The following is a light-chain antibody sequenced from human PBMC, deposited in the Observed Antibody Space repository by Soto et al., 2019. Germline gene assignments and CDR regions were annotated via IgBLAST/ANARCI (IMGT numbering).Light chain of an antibody. Sequence: EIVMTQSPATLSVSPGERATLSCRASQSVSSNLAWYQQKPGQAPRLLIYGASTRATGIPARFSGSGSGTDFTLTISSLEPEDFAVYYCHQYGSSPQTFGQGTKVDI. CDR1: QSVSSN. J-gene: IGKJ1*01. V-gene: IGKV3-15*01. CDR2: GAS. CDR3: HQYGSSPQT.